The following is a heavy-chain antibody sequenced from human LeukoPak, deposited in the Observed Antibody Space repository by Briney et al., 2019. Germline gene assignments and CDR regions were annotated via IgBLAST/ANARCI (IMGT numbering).Heavy chain of an antibody. V-gene: IGHV3-21*01. CDR2: ISSSGTYI. D-gene: IGHD4-23*01. J-gene: IGHJ4*02. CDR3: ARNGGNSDFDY. CDR1: GFTFSSYS. Sequence: GGALRLSCAASGFTFSSYSMNWVRQAPGKGLEWVSFISSSGTYIYYADSMKGRFTISRDNAKNSLYLQMNSLRAEDTAVYYCARNGGNSDFDYWGQGTLVTVSS.